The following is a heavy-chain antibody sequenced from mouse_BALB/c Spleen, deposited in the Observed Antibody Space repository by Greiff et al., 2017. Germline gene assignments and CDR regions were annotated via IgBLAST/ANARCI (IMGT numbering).Heavy chain of an antibody. CDR3: ARIYRYPYYYAMDY. D-gene: IGHD2-14*01. CDR2: IWAGGST. CDR1: GFSLTSYG. J-gene: IGHJ4*01. V-gene: IGHV2-9*02. Sequence: VQGVESGPGLVAPSQSLSITCTVSGFSLTSYGVHWVRQPPGKGLEWLGVIWAGGSTNYNSALMSRLSISKDNSKSQVFLKMNSLQTDDTAMYYCARIYRYPYYYAMDYWGQGTSVTVSS.